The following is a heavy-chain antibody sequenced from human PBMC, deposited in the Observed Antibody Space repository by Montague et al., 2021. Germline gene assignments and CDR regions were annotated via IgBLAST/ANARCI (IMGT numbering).Heavy chain of an antibody. CDR3: ARGRLATGDFDY. D-gene: IGHD6-13*01. CDR2: MYYSGST. J-gene: IGHJ4*02. Sequence: TLSLTCTVSGDSLSSVGYSWTWIRQHPGEGLEWIGYMYYSGSTYYNPSLKSRVTISGDTSKNHFSLRLTSVTAADTAVYYCARGRLATGDFDYWGQGTLVTVSS. CDR1: GDSLSSVGYS. V-gene: IGHV4-31*03.